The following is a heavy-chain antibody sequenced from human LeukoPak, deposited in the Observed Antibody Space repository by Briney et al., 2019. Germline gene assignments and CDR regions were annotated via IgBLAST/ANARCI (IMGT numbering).Heavy chain of an antibody. J-gene: IGHJ3*02. CDR1: GFSFTSYA. D-gene: IGHD3-9*01. Sequence: GGSLRLSCAASGFSFTSYAMSWVRQAPGKGLEWVSTISDDGGSAYYADSVKGRFTISRDNAKNSLYLQMNSLRAEDTAVYYCARDRSSYDILTGTDAFDIWGQGTMVTVSS. CDR3: ARDRSSYDILTGTDAFDI. CDR2: ISDDGGSA. V-gene: IGHV3-23*01.